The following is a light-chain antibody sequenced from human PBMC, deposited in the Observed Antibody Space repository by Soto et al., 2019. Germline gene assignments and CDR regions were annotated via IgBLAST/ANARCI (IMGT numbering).Light chain of an antibody. J-gene: IGKJ1*01. CDR1: QSVSSSY. CDR3: QQYGSSPPGT. V-gene: IGKV3-20*01. Sequence: EIVLTQSPGTLSLSPGERATLSCRASQSVSSSYLAWYQQKPGQAPRLLIYGASSRATGIPDRFSGSGSGTDFTLTISRLEPEDVAVYYCQQYGSSPPGTFGQGTKVEIK. CDR2: GAS.